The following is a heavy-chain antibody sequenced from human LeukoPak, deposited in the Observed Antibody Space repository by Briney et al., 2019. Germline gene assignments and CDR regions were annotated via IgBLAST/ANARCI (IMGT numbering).Heavy chain of an antibody. CDR1: GFTFSSYE. D-gene: IGHD3-10*02. J-gene: IGHJ6*04. V-gene: IGHV3-48*03. CDR3: AELGITMVGGV. CDR2: ISSSGSTI. Sequence: GGSLRLSCAASGFTFSSYEMNWVRQAPGKGLEWVSYISSSGSTIYYADSVKGRFTISRDNAKTSLYLQMNSLRAEDTAVYYCAELGITMVGGVWGKGTTVSISS.